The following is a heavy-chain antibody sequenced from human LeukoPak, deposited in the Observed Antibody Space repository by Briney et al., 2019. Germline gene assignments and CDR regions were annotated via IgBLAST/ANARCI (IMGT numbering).Heavy chain of an antibody. J-gene: IGHJ5*02. CDR3: AREGGTMVRGVIIRYNWFDP. D-gene: IGHD3-10*01. CDR1: GYTFTSYY. V-gene: IGHV1-46*01. Sequence: GASVKVSCKASGYTFTSYYMHWVRQAPGQGLEWMGIINPSGGSTSYAQKFQGRVTMTRDTSTSTVYMELSSLRSEDTAVYYCAREGGTMVRGVIIRYNWFDPWGQGTLVTVSS. CDR2: INPSGGST.